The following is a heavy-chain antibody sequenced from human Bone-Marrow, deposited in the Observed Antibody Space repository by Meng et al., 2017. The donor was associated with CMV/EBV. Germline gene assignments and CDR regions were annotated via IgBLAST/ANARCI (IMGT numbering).Heavy chain of an antibody. CDR1: GFTFSRFI. D-gene: IGHD2-2*01. J-gene: IGHJ4*02. Sequence: GESLKISCAASGFTFSRFIMHWVRQAPGKGLEWVAFVRYDGGTKSYADSVKGRFTISRDNSKNTLYLQMNSLRAEDTALYYCAKDVEDCSSSSCSPFDYWGQGTLVTVSS. CDR3: AKDVEDCSSSSCSPFDY. V-gene: IGHV3-30*02. CDR2: VRYDGGTK.